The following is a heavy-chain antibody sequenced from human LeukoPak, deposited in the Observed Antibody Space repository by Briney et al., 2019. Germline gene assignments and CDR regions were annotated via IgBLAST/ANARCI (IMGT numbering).Heavy chain of an antibody. V-gene: IGHV1-18*04. Sequence: ASVKVSCKASGYTFSSYGISWVRQAPGQGLERMGWISNYNGNTNYAQKVQGRITMTTDTSTSTAYMELRSLRSDDTALYYCARDPRYRGYCSSTSCHWMDYWGQGTLVTVSS. CDR2: ISNYNGNT. D-gene: IGHD2-2*01. CDR3: ARDPRYRGYCSSTSCHWMDY. J-gene: IGHJ4*02. CDR1: GYTFSSYG.